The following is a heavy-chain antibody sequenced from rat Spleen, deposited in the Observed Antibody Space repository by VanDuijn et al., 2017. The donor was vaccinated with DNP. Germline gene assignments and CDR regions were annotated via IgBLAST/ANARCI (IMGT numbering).Heavy chain of an antibody. J-gene: IGHJ3*01. Sequence: QVQLKESGPGLVQPSQTLSLTCSVSGFSLDPYHVHWIRQPPGKGLEWMGVMWNYGDSSYNSSLKSRLAITRDTSKSQVFLKMNSLQTEDTATYYCARDPPWAALGHDWFGYWGQGTLVTVSS. CDR3: ARDPPWAALGHDWFGY. V-gene: IGHV2-32*01. CDR2: MWNYGDS. CDR1: GFSLDPYH. D-gene: IGHD1-2*01.